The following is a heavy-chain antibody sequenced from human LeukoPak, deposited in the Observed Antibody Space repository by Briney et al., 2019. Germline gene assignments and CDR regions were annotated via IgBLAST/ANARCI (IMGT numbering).Heavy chain of an antibody. CDR1: GSTFRNYA. CDR3: ARDDAPDGGFLDY. CDR2: VDGGGST. D-gene: IGHD2/OR15-2a*01. Sequence: GGSLRLSCAASGSTFRNYAMSWVRQAPGKALEWVSRVDGGGSTSYADSVKGRFSISRDTSKSTLYLQMSSLRGEDTAVYYCARDDAPDGGFLDYWGQGTLVTVSS. V-gene: IGHV3-23*01. J-gene: IGHJ4*02.